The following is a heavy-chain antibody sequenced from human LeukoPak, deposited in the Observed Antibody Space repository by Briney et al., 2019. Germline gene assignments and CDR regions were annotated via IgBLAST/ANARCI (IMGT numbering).Heavy chain of an antibody. CDR1: GGTFSSYA. V-gene: IGHV1-69*05. J-gene: IGHJ4*02. CDR2: IIPIFGTA. Sequence: SVKVSCKASGGTFSSYAISWVRQGPGQGLEWMGGIIPIFGTAIYAQKFQGRVTITTDESTSTAYMELSSLRSEDTAVYYCAGSSGWYRDYFDYWGQGTLVTVSS. D-gene: IGHD6-19*01. CDR3: AGSSGWYRDYFDY.